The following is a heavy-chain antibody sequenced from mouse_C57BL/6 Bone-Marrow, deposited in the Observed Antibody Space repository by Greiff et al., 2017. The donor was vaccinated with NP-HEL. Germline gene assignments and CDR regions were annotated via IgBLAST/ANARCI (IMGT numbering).Heavy chain of an antibody. CDR2: INPNNGGT. CDR3: ARTCFSRYAMDY. CDR1: GYTFTDYY. D-gene: IGHD6-2*01. J-gene: IGHJ4*01. Sequence: EVQLQQSGPELVKPGASVKISCKASGYTFTDYYMNWVKQSPGQSLEWIGDINPNNGGTSYNQKFKGKATLTVDKYSSTAYMELRSLTSEDSAVYYCARTCFSRYAMDYWGQGTSVTVSS. V-gene: IGHV1-26*01.